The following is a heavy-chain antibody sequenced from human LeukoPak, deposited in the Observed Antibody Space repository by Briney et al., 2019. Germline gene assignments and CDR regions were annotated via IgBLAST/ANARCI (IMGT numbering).Heavy chain of an antibody. D-gene: IGHD3-22*01. CDR1: GYTFTGYY. J-gene: IGHJ4*02. V-gene: IGHV1-2*02. CDR3: ARGGYYYDSSGYPDY. Sequence: VALVKVSCKASGYTFTGYYMHWVRQAPGQGLEWMGWINPNSGGTNYAQKFQGRVTMTRDTSVSTAYMELSRLRSDDTAVYYCARGGYYYDSSGYPDYWGQGTLVTVSS. CDR2: INPNSGGT.